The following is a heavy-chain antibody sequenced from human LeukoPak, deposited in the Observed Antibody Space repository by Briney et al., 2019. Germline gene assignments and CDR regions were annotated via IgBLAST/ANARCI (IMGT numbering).Heavy chain of an antibody. J-gene: IGHJ4*02. D-gene: IGHD3-3*01. CDR2: ISHDGSNK. Sequence: PGGSLRLSSAASGFTFSSYAMHWVRQAPGKGLEWVAVISHDGSNKYYTDSVKGRFTISRDNSKNTLYLQMNSLRAVDTAVHYCARVAMGITIFGVVKDYWDQGTLVTVSS. V-gene: IGHV3-30*10. CDR1: GFTFSSYA. CDR3: ARVAMGITIFGVVKDY.